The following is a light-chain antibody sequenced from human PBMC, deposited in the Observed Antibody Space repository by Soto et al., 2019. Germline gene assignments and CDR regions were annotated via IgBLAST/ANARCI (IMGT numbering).Light chain of an antibody. CDR1: QSVSSN. CDR2: GAS. V-gene: IGKV3-15*01. Sequence: EIVMTQSPATLSVSPGERATLSCRASQSVSSNLAWYQQKSGQAPRLLIYGASTRATGIPARFSGSGSGTEFTLTISSRQSEDFAVYYCQQYNNWPPKTFGQGTKREIK. CDR3: QQYNNWPPKT. J-gene: IGKJ2*01.